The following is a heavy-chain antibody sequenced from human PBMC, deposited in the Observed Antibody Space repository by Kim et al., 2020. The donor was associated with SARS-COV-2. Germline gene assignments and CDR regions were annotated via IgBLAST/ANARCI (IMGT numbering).Heavy chain of an antibody. CDR1: GYTFISNS. J-gene: IGHJ4*02. V-gene: IGHV1-18*01. Sequence: ASVKVSCKASGYTFISNSIIWVRQAPGQGLEWMGWISPKNGNTKYAQKFQGRVTMPTDASTSTAYVELRSLRSDDTAVYYCAIDYNGSSRNRDFWGQGTLVTVSS. CDR2: ISPKNGNT. D-gene: IGHD3-22*01. CDR3: AIDYNGSSRNRDF.